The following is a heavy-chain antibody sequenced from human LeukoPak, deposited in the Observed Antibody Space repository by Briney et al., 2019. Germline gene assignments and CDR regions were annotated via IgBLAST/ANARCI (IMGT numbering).Heavy chain of an antibody. Sequence: GASVKVSCKASGYTFTGYYMHWVRQAPVQGLEWMGWINPNSGGTNYAQKFQGRVTMTRDTSISTAYMELSRLRSDDTAVYYCAREGAPSFLSGDYFDYWGQGTLVTVSS. CDR2: INPNSGGT. D-gene: IGHD2/OR15-2a*01. J-gene: IGHJ4*02. CDR3: AREGAPSFLSGDYFDY. CDR1: GYTFTGYY. V-gene: IGHV1-2*02.